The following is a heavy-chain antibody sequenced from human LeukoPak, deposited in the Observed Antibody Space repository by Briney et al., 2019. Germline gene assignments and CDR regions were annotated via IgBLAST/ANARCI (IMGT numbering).Heavy chain of an antibody. CDR3: ASSSSSPYYFDY. CDR1: GGSISSGGYY. J-gene: IGHJ4*02. V-gene: IGHV4-30-4*08. D-gene: IGHD6-6*01. Sequence: PSETLSLTCTVSGGSISSGGYYWSWIRQHPGKGLEWIGYIYYSGGTYYNPSLKSRVTISVDTSKNQFSLKLSSVTAADTAVYYCASSSSSPYYFDYWGQGTLVTVSS. CDR2: IYYSGGT.